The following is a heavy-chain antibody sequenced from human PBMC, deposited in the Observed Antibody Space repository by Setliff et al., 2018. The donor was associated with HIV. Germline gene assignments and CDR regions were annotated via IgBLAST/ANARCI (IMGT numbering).Heavy chain of an antibody. CDR2: ISGRSGTA. Sequence: GVLRLSCIGSGFSFDNYALSWVRQAPGKGLEWVATISGRSGTANYADSVKGRFSISRDNSKSTIYLQMNSLRANDTAVYYCAKLPAIIWASYNWFDPWGQGILVTVSS. V-gene: IGHV3-23*01. J-gene: IGHJ5*02. D-gene: IGHD5-18*01. CDR1: GFSFDNYA. CDR3: AKLPAIIWASYNWFDP.